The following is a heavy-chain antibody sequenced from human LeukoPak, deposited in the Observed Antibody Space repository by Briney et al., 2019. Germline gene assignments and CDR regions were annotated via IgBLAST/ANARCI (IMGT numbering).Heavy chain of an antibody. J-gene: IGHJ6*02. CDR3: ARAPPIYHYYDGMDV. CDR1: GGSISNYY. Sequence: SETLSLTCTVSGGSISNYYLNWIRQPPGKGLEWIGYFYYSGSTNYNPALKSRVTISGDTTKNEFSLKLTSVTAADTAVYYCARAPPIYHYYDGMDVWGQGTTVTVSS. V-gene: IGHV4-59*01. CDR2: FYYSGST.